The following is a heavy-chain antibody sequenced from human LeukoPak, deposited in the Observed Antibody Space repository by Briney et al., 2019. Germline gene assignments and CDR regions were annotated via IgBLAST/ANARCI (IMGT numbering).Heavy chain of an antibody. J-gene: IGHJ4*02. CDR1: GFTFSTYC. D-gene: IGHD2-15*01. CDR3: ARGDGGGGTHPFDY. CDR2: VWYDGSLK. Sequence: GGSLRHSCAASGFTFSTYCMNWVRQAPGKGLECVAVVWYDGSLKYYRDSVKGRFTISRDNSKNTLYLQMNSLRVEDTAVYYCARGDGGGGTHPFDYWGQGNLFTLSS. V-gene: IGHV3-33*01.